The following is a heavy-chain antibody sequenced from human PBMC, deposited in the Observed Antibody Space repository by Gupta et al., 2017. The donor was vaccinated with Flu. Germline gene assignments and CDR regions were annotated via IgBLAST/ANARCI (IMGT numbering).Heavy chain of an antibody. J-gene: IGHJ6*02. Sequence: QVQLVQSGVEVKKPGATLKVSCKASEYNFKSYGISWVRQAPGQGLEWMGWISAHNGNTKYAQNFQGRVTMITDPSTSTVYMELRSLRSDDTAVYYCAREAWLNDYGYGYYGMDVWGQGTTVTGSS. CDR2: ISAHNGNT. D-gene: IGHD3-10*01. CDR1: EYNFKSYG. CDR3: AREAWLNDYGYGYYGMDV. V-gene: IGHV1-18*01.